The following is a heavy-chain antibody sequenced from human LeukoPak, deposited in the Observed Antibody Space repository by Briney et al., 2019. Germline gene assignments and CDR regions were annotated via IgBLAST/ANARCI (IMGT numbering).Heavy chain of an antibody. V-gene: IGHV3-21*01. Sequence: GGSLRLSCAASGFTFSTYSMNWVRQAPGKGLECVSSISSSSRHIYYAESEKGRFTMSRDNAKNSLYLQMNSPRAEDTAVYYCARGRSSSHNYYFDYWGQGTLVTVSS. CDR1: GFTFSTYS. CDR2: ISSSSRHI. D-gene: IGHD6-13*01. J-gene: IGHJ4*02. CDR3: ARGRSSSHNYYFDY.